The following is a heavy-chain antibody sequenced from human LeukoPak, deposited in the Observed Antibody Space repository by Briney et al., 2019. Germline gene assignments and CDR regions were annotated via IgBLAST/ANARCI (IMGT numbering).Heavy chain of an antibody. CDR2: IIPIFGTA. Sequence: ASVKVSCKASGGTFSSYAISWVRQAPGQGLEWMGGIIPIFGTANYAQKFQGRVTITADESTSTAYMELSSLRSEDTAVYYCARAPNRPKDTAMPLGDYYYYYMDVWGKGTTVTISS. V-gene: IGHV1-69*13. CDR3: ARAPNRPKDTAMPLGDYYYYYMDV. CDR1: GGTFSSYA. J-gene: IGHJ6*03. D-gene: IGHD5-18*01.